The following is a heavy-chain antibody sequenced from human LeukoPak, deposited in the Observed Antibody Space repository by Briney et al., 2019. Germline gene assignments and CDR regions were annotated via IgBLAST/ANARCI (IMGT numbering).Heavy chain of an antibody. CDR1: GFTFSSYW. CDR3: ARDKIMGASLFDY. V-gene: IGHV3-7*01. D-gene: IGHD3-16*01. Sequence: GGSLRLSCAASGFTFSSYWMSWVRQAPGKRLEWVANIKQDGSEKYYVDSVKGRFTISRDNAKNSLYLQMNSLRAEDTAAYYCARDKIMGASLFDYWGQGSLVTVSS. CDR2: IKQDGSEK. J-gene: IGHJ4*02.